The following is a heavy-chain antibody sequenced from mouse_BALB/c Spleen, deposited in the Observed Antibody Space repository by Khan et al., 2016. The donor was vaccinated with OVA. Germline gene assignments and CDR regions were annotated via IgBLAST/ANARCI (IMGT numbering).Heavy chain of an antibody. CDR1: GYSITSGYG. J-gene: IGHJ2*01. V-gene: IGHV3-2*02. D-gene: IGHD1-2*01. CDR2: ISYSGST. Sequence: VQLKEAGPGLVKPSQSLSLTCTVTGYSITSGYGWNWIRQFPGKKLEWMGYISYSGSTNYNPALKRRISITRDTSKNQFFLQLNSVTTEDTATYYCARTARIKYWRQGTTLTVSS. CDR3: ARTARIKY.